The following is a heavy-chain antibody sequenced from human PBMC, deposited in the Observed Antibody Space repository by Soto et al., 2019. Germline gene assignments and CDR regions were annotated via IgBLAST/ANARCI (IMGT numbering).Heavy chain of an antibody. CDR2: IYYSGGT. CDR1: GGSINSGDYY. Sequence: PSETLSLTCTVSGGSINSGDYYWTWIRQPPGKGLEWIGYIYYSGGTYSSPSLKSRVTMSDDASKNQFFLKLTSVTAADTAVYFCARGVGSYYYYGTDVWGQGTSVTVSS. J-gene: IGHJ6*02. V-gene: IGHV4-30-4*01. D-gene: IGHD1-26*01. CDR3: ARGVGSYYYYGTDV.